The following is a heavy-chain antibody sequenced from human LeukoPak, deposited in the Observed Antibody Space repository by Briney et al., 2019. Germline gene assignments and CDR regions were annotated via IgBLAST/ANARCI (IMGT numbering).Heavy chain of an antibody. CDR1: GDSLSPYY. Sequence: SETLSLTCTVSGDSLSPYYWSWIRQPPGKGLEWIGYIYNTGMANYKPSLKGRLTMFLDTSKNQRSLILNAVTAADAAVYYYARVISSYGAFYVWGRGTVVTVS. J-gene: IGHJ3*01. CDR3: ARVISSYGAFYV. CDR2: IYNTGMA. D-gene: IGHD3-16*01. V-gene: IGHV4-59*01.